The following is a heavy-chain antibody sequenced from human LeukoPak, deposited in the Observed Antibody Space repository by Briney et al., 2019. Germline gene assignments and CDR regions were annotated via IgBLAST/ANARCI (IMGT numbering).Heavy chain of an antibody. CDR3: ARGGGFPYLNFDY. CDR2: IYHSGST. J-gene: IGHJ4*02. CDR1: GVSISSGGYS. V-gene: IGHV4-30-2*01. D-gene: IGHD1-26*01. Sequence: SETLSLTCAVSGVSISSGGYSWSWIRQPPGKGLEWIGYIYHSGSTYYNPSLKSRVTISVDRSKNQFSLKLSSVTAADTAVYYCARGGGFPYLNFDYWGQGTLVTVSS.